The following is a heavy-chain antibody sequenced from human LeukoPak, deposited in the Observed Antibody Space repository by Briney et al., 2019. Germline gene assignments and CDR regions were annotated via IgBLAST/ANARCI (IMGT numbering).Heavy chain of an antibody. D-gene: IGHD3-3*01. V-gene: IGHV3-21*01. Sequence: TGGSLRLSCAASGFTFSSYSMNWVRQATGKGLEWVSSISSSSSYIYYADSVKGRFTISRDNAKNSLYLQMNSLRAEDTAVYYCARDHYDFWSGYYWVDYWGQGTLVTVSS. CDR2: ISSSSSYI. CDR1: GFTFSSYS. CDR3: ARDHYDFWSGYYWVDY. J-gene: IGHJ4*02.